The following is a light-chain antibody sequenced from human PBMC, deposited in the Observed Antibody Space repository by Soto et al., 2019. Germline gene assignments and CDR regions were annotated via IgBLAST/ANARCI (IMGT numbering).Light chain of an antibody. CDR1: QSITNY. CDR2: AAS. CDR3: QQSYSTPWT. J-gene: IGKJ1*01. Sequence: DIKMTQSPSSLSASVGDRVTITCRASQSITNYLNWYQQKPGKAPKLLIYAASSLQSGVPSRFSGSESGTDFTLSISSLQPEDFATYYCQQSYSTPWTFGQGNKVEIK. V-gene: IGKV1-39*01.